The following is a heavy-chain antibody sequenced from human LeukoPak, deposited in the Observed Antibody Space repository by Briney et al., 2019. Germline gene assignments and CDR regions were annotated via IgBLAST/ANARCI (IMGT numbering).Heavy chain of an antibody. V-gene: IGHV1-2*02. CDR1: GYTFTGYY. CDR3: ARGYYDFWSGSDPNFDY. CDR2: INTNNGGT. D-gene: IGHD3-3*01. Sequence: SVKVSCKASGYTFTGYYMHWVRHAPRQGIEWMGWINTNNGGTNYAQKFQGRVTMTRDTSISTAYMELSRLRSDDTAVYYCARGYYDFWSGSDPNFDYWGQGTLVSVSS. J-gene: IGHJ4*02.